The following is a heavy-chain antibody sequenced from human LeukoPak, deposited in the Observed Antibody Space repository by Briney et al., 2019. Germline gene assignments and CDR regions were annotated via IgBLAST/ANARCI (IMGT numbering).Heavy chain of an antibody. Sequence: SETLSLTCAVYGGSFSGYYWSWIRQPPGKGLEWIGFIYYSGSTNYNPSLKSRVTISVDTSKNRFSLKLSSVTAADTAVYFCARGPSSGGPGLPFDYWGQGTLVTVSS. D-gene: IGHD6-19*01. V-gene: IGHV4-34*11. CDR1: GGSFSGYY. CDR2: IYYSGST. CDR3: ARGPSSGGPGLPFDY. J-gene: IGHJ4*02.